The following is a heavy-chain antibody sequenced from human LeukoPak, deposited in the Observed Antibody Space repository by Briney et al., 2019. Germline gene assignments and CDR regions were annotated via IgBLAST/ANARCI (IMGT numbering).Heavy chain of an antibody. V-gene: IGHV3-23*01. CDR2: ISNSDGST. D-gene: IGHD3-9*01. Sequence: GGSLRLSCAASGFIFSSYAMSWVRKAPGKGLEWVSTISNSDGSTYYADSVKGRFSISRDNAESTLYLQMNSLRADDTAVYYCAKATGYLLWGQGTLVTVSS. J-gene: IGHJ4*02. CDR1: GFIFSSYA. CDR3: AKATGYLL.